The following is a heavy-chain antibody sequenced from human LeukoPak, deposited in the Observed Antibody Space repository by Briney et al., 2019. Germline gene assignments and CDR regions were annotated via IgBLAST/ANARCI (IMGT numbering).Heavy chain of an antibody. V-gene: IGHV4-39*07. CDR1: GGSISSSSYY. J-gene: IGHJ4*02. CDR2: IYYSGST. CDR3: ARDHMVRGVIIQNFDY. D-gene: IGHD3-10*01. Sequence: SETLSLTCTVSGGSISSSSYYWGWIRQPPGKGLEWIGSIYYSGSTYYNPSLKSRVTISVDTSKNQFSLKLSSVTAADTAVYYCARDHMVRGVIIQNFDYWGQGTLVTVSS.